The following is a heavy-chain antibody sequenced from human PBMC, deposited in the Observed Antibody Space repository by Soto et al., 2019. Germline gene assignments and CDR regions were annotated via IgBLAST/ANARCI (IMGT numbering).Heavy chain of an antibody. V-gene: IGHV3-48*02. CDR1: GFTFSSYS. CDR3: AGDFAWAFDY. J-gene: IGHJ4*02. CDR2: ISSNSRFI. D-gene: IGHD1-26*01. Sequence: EVQLVESGGGLVQPGGSLRLSRVASGFTFSSYSMNWVRQAPGKGLEWVSYISSNSRFIHYADSVKGRFTISRDNAKNSLYLQMNRLRDEEPAVYFCAGDFAWAFDYWGQGTLLTVSP.